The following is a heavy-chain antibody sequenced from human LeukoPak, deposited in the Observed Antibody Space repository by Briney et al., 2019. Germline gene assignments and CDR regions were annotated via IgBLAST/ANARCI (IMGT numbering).Heavy chain of an antibody. J-gene: IGHJ4*02. D-gene: IGHD5-18*01. Sequence: ASVKVSCKASGYTFTSYGISWVRQAPGQGLEWMGWISAYNGNTNYAQKLQGRVTMTTDTSTSTAYMELRSLRSDDTAVYYCARGAAGLYNVDTAMVGGCYFDYWGQGTLVTVSS. CDR1: GYTFTSYG. CDR3: ARGAAGLYNVDTAMVGGCYFDY. CDR2: ISAYNGNT. V-gene: IGHV1-18*01.